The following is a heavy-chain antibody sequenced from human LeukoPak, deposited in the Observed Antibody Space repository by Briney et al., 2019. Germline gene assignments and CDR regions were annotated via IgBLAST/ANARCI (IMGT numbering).Heavy chain of an antibody. Sequence: GGSLRLSCAATGFTFRSYSMNWVRQAPGKGLEWVSSISTSRSYIYYADSVKGRFTISRDNAKNSLYQQMNSLRAEDTPVYFRARSGYSSTWYLQNFELDYWRQGTLVTVSS. CDR3: ARSGYSSTWYLQNFELDY. V-gene: IGHV3-21*01. CDR2: ISTSRSYI. CDR1: GFTFRSYS. J-gene: IGHJ4*02. D-gene: IGHD2-2*01.